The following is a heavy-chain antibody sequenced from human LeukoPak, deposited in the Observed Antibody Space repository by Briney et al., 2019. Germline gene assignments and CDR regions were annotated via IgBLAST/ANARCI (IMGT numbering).Heavy chain of an antibody. Sequence: GGSLRLSCAASGFTFSSYEMHWVRPAPGKGLEWVGRMKSKTDGGTTDYAAPVKGRFTISRDDSKNTLYLQMNSLKTEDTAVYYCTTDCDSTSCYAADAAQWGQGTLVTVSS. CDR2: MKSKTDGGTT. V-gene: IGHV3-15*01. J-gene: IGHJ4*02. CDR1: GFTFSSYE. D-gene: IGHD2-2*01. CDR3: TTDCDSTSCYAADAAQ.